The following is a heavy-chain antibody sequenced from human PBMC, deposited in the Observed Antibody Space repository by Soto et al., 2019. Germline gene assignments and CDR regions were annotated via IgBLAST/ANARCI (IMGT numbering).Heavy chain of an antibody. D-gene: IGHD2-15*01. CDR3: ARDRGYCSGGSCIYNWFDP. V-gene: IGHV1-69*12. Sequence: QVQLVQSGAEVKKPGSSVKVSCKASGGTFSSYAISWVRQAPGQGLEWMGGIIPIFGTANYAQKFQGRVTITADEPTSTAYMELSSLRSEDTAVYYCARDRGYCSGGSCIYNWFDPWGQGTLVTVSS. J-gene: IGHJ5*02. CDR2: IIPIFGTA. CDR1: GGTFSSYA.